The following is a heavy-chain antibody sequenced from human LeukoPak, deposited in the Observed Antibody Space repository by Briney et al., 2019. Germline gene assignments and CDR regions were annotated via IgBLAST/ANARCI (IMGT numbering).Heavy chain of an antibody. J-gene: IGHJ4*02. D-gene: IGHD3-22*01. V-gene: IGHV3-15*01. CDR3: TTGYSSGYVEDY. Sequence: PRRSLRLSCAASGFTFSDAWMSWVRQAPGKGRGWVGRIKRKIDGERTDYVESVKSRFTISRDDSKNPLFLQMNSLKIEDTAVYYCTTGYSSGYVEDYWGQGTRVSVSS. CDR2: IKRKIDGERT. CDR1: GFTFSDAW.